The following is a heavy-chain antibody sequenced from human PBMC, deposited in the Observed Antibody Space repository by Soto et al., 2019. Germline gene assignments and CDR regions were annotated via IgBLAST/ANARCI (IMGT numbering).Heavy chain of an antibody. CDR2: IKADGTEK. V-gene: IGHV3-7*03. CDR1: GFTCSSYW. CDR3: VTAVRGYNANGDL. J-gene: IGHJ6*02. Sequence: PGGALRLSCVRSGFTCSSYWMGWVRQTPGKGLEWVATIKADGTEKYYVDSVKGRFTFSRDNAKTSVYLEMNSLRAEDTAVYYCVTAVRGYNANGDLWGQGTTVTVSS. D-gene: IGHD5-12*01.